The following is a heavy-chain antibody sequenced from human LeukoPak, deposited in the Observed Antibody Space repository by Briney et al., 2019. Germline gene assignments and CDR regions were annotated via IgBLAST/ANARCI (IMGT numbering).Heavy chain of an antibody. J-gene: IGHJ4*02. CDR3: STGGGTHDY. CDR1: GLTFNNAW. V-gene: IGHV3-15*01. CDR2: IRSRSAGGTT. D-gene: IGHD2-15*01. Sequence: GGSLGLSCAASGLTFNNAWMSWVRQAPGKGLEWVGRIRSRSAGGTTDYGAPVRGRFTISRDDSKNTLYLQMNSLKTEDTAVYYCSTGGGTHDYWGQGTLVTVSS.